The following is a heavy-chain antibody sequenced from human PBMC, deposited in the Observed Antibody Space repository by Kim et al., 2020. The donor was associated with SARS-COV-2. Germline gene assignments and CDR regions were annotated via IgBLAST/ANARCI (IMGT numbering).Heavy chain of an antibody. D-gene: IGHD2-21*02. CDR1: GFTLSDYW. CDR3: ARDLVTGYDY. Sequence: GVSLRLSCAASGFTLSDYWMSWVRHLPGKGLEWVANIKHDGSEKYYVDSVIGRFSISRDNAKNSLYLQMSSLRAEDTALYYCARDLVTGYDYWGQGTLVTVSS. J-gene: IGHJ4*02. V-gene: IGHV3-7*03. CDR2: IKHDGSEK.